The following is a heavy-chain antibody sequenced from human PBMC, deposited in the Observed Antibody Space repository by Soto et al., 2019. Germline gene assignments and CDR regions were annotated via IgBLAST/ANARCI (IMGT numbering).Heavy chain of an antibody. D-gene: IGHD2-2*02. J-gene: IGHJ6*02. CDR1: GFTFSSYA. CDR2: ISGSGGST. Sequence: GSLRLSCAASGFTFSSYAMSWVRQAPGKGLEWVSGISGSGGSTYYADSVKGRFTISRDNSKNTLYLQMNSLRAEDTAVYYCARVVLVPAAIEYYYYGMDVWGQGTTVTVSS. V-gene: IGHV3-23*01. CDR3: ARVVLVPAAIEYYYYGMDV.